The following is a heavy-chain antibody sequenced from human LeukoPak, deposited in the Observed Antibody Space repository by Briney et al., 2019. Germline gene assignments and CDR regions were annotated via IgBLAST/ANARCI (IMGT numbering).Heavy chain of an antibody. D-gene: IGHD2-2*01. CDR3: ARVSVCNSTSCYFDY. CDR1: GFTLSNYI. V-gene: IGHV3-21*01. Sequence: GGSLRLSCAASGFTLSNYISNWLRQAPGKGLEWVSSISHSSSFIYYADSVNGRFTISRDNAKNSGYLQMNRLRAEDTAVYYCARVSVCNSTSCYFDYWGQGTLVTVSS. CDR2: ISHSSSFI. J-gene: IGHJ4*02.